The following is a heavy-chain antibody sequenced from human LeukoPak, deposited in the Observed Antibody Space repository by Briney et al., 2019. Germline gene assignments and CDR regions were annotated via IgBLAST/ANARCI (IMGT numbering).Heavy chain of an antibody. D-gene: IGHD6-19*01. Sequence: PGGSLRLSCAASGFTFSSYGMHWVRQAPGKGLEWVAFIRDDGSNKYYADSVKGRFTISRDNSKNTLYLQMNSLRAEDTAVYYCAKTPVPYSSGWYALDYWGQGTLVTVSS. CDR1: GFTFSSYG. J-gene: IGHJ4*02. CDR3: AKTPVPYSSGWYALDY. CDR2: IRDDGSNK. V-gene: IGHV3-30*02.